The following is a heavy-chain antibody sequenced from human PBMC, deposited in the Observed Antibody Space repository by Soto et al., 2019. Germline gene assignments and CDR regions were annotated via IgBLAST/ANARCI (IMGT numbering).Heavy chain of an antibody. V-gene: IGHV3-21*01. D-gene: IGHD7-27*01. Sequence: EVQLVESGGGLVKPGGSLRLSCAASGFTFSSYSVNWVRQAPGKGLEWVSSISSSSSYIYYADSVKGRFTISRDNAKNSLYVQMNSLRAEATAVYYCARDTGDMGYFDLWGRGTLVTVSS. CDR3: ARDTGDMGYFDL. J-gene: IGHJ2*01. CDR1: GFTFSSYS. CDR2: ISSSSSYI.